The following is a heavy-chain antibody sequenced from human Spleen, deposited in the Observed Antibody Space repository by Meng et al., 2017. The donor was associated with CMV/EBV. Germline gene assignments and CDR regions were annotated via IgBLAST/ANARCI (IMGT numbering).Heavy chain of an antibody. D-gene: IGHD3-22*01. CDR2: ISYDGSNK. CDR3: ARGSSGLDDYYDSSGSTNTR. J-gene: IGHJ4*02. CDR1: SYA. Sequence: SYAMHWVRQAPGKGLEWVAVISYDGSNKYYADSVKGRFTISRDNSKNTLYLQMNSLRAEDTAVYYCARGSSGLDDYYDSSGSTNTRWGQGTLVTVSS. V-gene: IGHV3-30*04.